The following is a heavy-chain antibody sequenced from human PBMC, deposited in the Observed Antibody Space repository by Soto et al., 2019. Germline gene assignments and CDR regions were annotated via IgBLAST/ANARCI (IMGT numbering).Heavy chain of an antibody. CDR1: GGSFSGYY. CDR2: IKHSGST. D-gene: IGHD3-9*01. Sequence: AXXTLSLTCAVYGGSFSGYYWRGFRQPPGMGLEWIGEIKHSGSTKYNPSLKSRVTISVDRSKNQFSLKLSSVTAADTAVYYCARGDILTGYSYWGQGTLVTVSS. J-gene: IGHJ4*02. V-gene: IGHV4-34*01. CDR3: ARGDILTGYSY.